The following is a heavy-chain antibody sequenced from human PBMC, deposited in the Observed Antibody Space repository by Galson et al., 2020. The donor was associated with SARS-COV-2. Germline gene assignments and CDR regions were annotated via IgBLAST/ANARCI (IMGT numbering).Heavy chain of an antibody. CDR2: ISGSGGAT. J-gene: IGHJ4*02. CDR1: GFSFSTYA. D-gene: IGHD3-3*02. Sequence: GGSLRLSCAASGFSFSTYAMHWVRQAPGKGLEWVSGISGSGGATYYADSVKGRFTISRDNSKNTLYLQMNSLRAEDTAVYYCAKRAFFDYWGRGTLVTVSS. CDR3: AKRAFFDY. V-gene: IGHV3-23*01.